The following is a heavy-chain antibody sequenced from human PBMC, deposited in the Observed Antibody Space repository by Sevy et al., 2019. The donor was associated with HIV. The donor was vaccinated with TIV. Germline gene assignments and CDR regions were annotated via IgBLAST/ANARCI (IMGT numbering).Heavy chain of an antibody. V-gene: IGHV3-23*01. CDR3: AREGCTQPHDY. D-gene: IGHD2-8*01. CDR2: FSFGCGRI. CDR1: GFTFAKYS. J-gene: IGHJ4*02. Sequence: GGYLRLSCAASGFTFAKYSMSWVRQAPGKGLERVSTFSFGCGRINYADSVKGRFTISRDDSKNTLFLQMNSLGAEDTATDFCAREGCTQPHDYWGQGTLVTVSS.